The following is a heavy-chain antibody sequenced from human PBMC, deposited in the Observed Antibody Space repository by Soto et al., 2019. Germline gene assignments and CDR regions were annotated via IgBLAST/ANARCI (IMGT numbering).Heavy chain of an antibody. Sequence: SETLSLTCTVSGGSISSGGYYWSWIRQHPGKGLEWIGCIYYSGSTYYNPSLKSRVTISVDTSKNQFSLKLSSVTAADTAVYYCARSQGLRFLEWLPIDYWGQGTLVTVSS. CDR1: GGSISSGGYY. D-gene: IGHD3-3*01. J-gene: IGHJ4*02. CDR3: ARSQGLRFLEWLPIDY. V-gene: IGHV4-31*03. CDR2: IYYSGST.